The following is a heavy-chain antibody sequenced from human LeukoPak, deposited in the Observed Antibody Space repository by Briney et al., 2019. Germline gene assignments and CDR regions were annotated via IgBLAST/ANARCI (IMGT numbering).Heavy chain of an antibody. Sequence: ASVKVSCKASGYTFTSYYMRWVRQAPGQGLEWMGWISAYNGNTNYAQKLQGRVTMTTDTSTSTAYMELRSLRSDDTAVYYCARDFYYGSGSYYNPNWFDPWGQGTLVTVSS. D-gene: IGHD3-10*01. J-gene: IGHJ5*02. V-gene: IGHV1-18*04. CDR2: ISAYNGNT. CDR3: ARDFYYGSGSYYNPNWFDP. CDR1: GYTFTSYY.